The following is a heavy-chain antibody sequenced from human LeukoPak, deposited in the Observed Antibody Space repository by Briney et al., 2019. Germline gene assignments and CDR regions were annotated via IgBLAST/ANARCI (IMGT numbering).Heavy chain of an antibody. J-gene: IGHJ4*02. D-gene: IGHD4-17*01. CDR3: ARDRGRGDDYGDYGLDY. CDR2: ISFNGRNE. V-gene: IGHV3-30*03. CDR1: GFTFNTYG. Sequence: QPGGSLRLSCAASGFTFNTYGIHWVRQAPGMGLEWVAIISFNGRNENYADSVKGRFTISRDNSYNTGFLQMNGLRADDTAVYYCARDRGRGDDYGDYGLDYWGQGTLVTVSS.